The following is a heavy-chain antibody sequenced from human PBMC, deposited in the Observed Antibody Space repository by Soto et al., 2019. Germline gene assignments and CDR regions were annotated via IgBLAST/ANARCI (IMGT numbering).Heavy chain of an antibody. CDR1: GFTFSSYT. CDR3: ATLARGRPVTRPLAA. Sequence: GSLRLSCAASGFTFSSYTINWVRLGPGKGLEWVSSISTRSSLIYYADSVKGRFTISRDNAKNSAYLQMNSLRAEDTAVYYCATLARGRPVTRPLAAWGQGTLVTVSS. CDR2: ISTRSSLI. D-gene: IGHD3-10*01. V-gene: IGHV3-21*01. J-gene: IGHJ5*02.